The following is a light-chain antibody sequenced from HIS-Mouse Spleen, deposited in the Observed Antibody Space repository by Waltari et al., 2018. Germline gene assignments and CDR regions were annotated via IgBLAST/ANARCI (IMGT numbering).Light chain of an antibody. Sequence: QTVVTQEPSFSVSPGGTVTLTCGLSSGSVSTSYYPRWYQQTPGQAPRTLIYSTNTRSSGVPDRFSGSILGNKAALTITGAQADDESDYYCVLYMGSGPWVFGGGTKLTVL. CDR3: VLYMGSGPWV. J-gene: IGLJ3*02. V-gene: IGLV8-61*01. CDR1: SGSVSTSYY. CDR2: STN.